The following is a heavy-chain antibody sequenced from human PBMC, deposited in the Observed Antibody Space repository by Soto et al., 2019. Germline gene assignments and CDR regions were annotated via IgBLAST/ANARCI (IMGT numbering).Heavy chain of an antibody. J-gene: IGHJ4*02. Sequence: ASVKVSCKASGYTFSGYYIHWVRQAPGQGLEWMGWINPNSGATNYAQKFQGWVTMTRDTSITTAYMELRSPRSDDTAVYYCARGGVEKWLENRYYFDYWGQGTLVTVSS. CDR1: GYTFSGYY. D-gene: IGHD6-19*01. CDR2: INPNSGAT. V-gene: IGHV1-2*04. CDR3: ARGGVEKWLENRYYFDY.